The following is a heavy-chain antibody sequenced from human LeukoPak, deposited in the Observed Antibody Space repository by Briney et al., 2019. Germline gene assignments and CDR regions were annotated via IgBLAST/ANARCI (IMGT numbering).Heavy chain of an antibody. D-gene: IGHD3-22*01. CDR3: ARGFHRYNYDSGAYSVY. Sequence: GGSLRLSCAASGFDFNNMNWVRQAPGKGLEWVSSITSSGTYIYYADSVRGRFTISRDNAKNSLYLQMNSLRAEDTAVYYCARGFHRYNYDSGAYSVYWGQGTLVTVSS. J-gene: IGHJ4*02. CDR1: GFDFNN. CDR2: ITSSGTYI. V-gene: IGHV3-21*01.